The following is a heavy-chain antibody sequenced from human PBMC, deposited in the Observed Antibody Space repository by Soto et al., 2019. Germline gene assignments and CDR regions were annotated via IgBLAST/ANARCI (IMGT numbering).Heavy chain of an antibody. CDR1: GFTCDEYA. Sequence: AGRSLRLPCAAAGFTCDEYALTWVRQAPRKGLEWVAGINWNGGSKGYADSVKGRLTISRDNAKSSLYLPMNNVRAEDTAFYFCARATQSDYDTSRFYSYVHWGQGAQVTVSS. J-gene: IGHJ4*02. D-gene: IGHD3-22*01. V-gene: IGHV3-20*04. CDR2: INWNGGSK. CDR3: ARATQSDYDTSRFYSYVH.